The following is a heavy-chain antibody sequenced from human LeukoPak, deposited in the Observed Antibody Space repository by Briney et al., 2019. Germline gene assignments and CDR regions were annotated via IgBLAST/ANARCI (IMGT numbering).Heavy chain of an antibody. CDR1: GVSLSSSNW. J-gene: IGHJ3*02. CDR3: ATRTVSVVGATGALDI. D-gene: IGHD1-26*01. V-gene: IGHV4-4*02. Sequence: SETLSLTCAVSGVSLSSSNWWSWVRQPPGKGLEWIGEIYHSGSTNYNPSLKSRVTISVDKSKNQFSLKLSSVTAADTAVYYCATRTVSVVGATGALDIWGQGTMVTVSS. CDR2: IYHSGST.